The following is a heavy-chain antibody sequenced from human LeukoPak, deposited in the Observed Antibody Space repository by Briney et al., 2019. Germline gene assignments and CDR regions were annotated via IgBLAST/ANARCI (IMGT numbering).Heavy chain of an antibody. Sequence: SETLTLTCTVSGGSISSNNHYWGWIRQPPGKGLEWVAGIYFSGTTYYNPSLESRVHISVDTSNNQFSVKVTSVTAADTAVYYCARGLGFGEPRFDPWGQGILVTVSS. V-gene: IGHV4-39*02. CDR2: IYFSGTT. D-gene: IGHD3-10*01. CDR3: ARGLGFGEPRFDP. J-gene: IGHJ5*02. CDR1: GGSISSNNHY.